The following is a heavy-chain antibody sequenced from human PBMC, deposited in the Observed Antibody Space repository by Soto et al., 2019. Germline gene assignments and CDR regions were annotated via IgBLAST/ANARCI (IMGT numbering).Heavy chain of an antibody. CDR3: AHRLSGYNWNGGYFDY. J-gene: IGHJ4*02. V-gene: IGHV2-5*02. Sequence: QITLKESATTRVKPTQTLTLTCTFSGFSLTSRPMGVGWIRQPPGKALEWLAFIYWDDDKRYSPSLRSRLTITKDTSGNQVVLTMTNMDPVDTATYYCAHRLSGYNWNGGYFDYWGQGALVTVSS. CDR1: GFSLTSRPMG. D-gene: IGHD1-1*01. CDR2: IYWDDDK.